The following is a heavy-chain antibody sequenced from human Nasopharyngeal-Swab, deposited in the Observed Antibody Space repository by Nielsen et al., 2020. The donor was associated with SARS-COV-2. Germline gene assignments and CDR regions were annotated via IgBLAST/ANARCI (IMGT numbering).Heavy chain of an antibody. D-gene: IGHD3-22*01. CDR3: LRGDRRDY. Sequence: GESLKISCAASGFKFDEYTMHWVRQAPGKGLEWLSSISSDSGAKYHADSVKGRFTISRDNAKNSLYLEMNSLRAEDTAVYYCLRGDRRDYWGPGTLVSVSS. CDR1: GFKFDEYT. V-gene: IGHV3-21*01. CDR2: ISSDSGAK. J-gene: IGHJ4*02.